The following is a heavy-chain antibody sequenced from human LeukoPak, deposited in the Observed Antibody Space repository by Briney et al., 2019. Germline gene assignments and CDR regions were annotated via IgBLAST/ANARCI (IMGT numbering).Heavy chain of an antibody. CDR3: AKEAGILVGLYYFDY. Sequence: GGSLRLSCAASGFTFDDYAMHWVRQAPGKGLEWVSGISWNSGSIGYADSVKGRFTISRDNAKNSLYLQMNSLRAEDTALYYCAKEAGILVGLYYFDYWGQGTLVSVSS. CDR1: GFTFDDYA. D-gene: IGHD6-13*01. J-gene: IGHJ4*02. CDR2: ISWNSGSI. V-gene: IGHV3-9*01.